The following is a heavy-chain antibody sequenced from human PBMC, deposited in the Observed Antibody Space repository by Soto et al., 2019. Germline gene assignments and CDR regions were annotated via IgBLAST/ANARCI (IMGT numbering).Heavy chain of an antibody. D-gene: IGHD6-19*01. Sequence: SETLCVTRGVEGGSISGYDGSWIRQPPGKGLEWIGEINHSGVTNYKPSLKRRVTISVDTSKNQFSLQLKSVTAADTALYYCARFSGSYYYAMDVWGQGSTVTVSS. CDR1: GGSISGYD. CDR2: INHSGVT. V-gene: IGHV4-34*01. CDR3: ARFSGSYYYAMDV. J-gene: IGHJ6*02.